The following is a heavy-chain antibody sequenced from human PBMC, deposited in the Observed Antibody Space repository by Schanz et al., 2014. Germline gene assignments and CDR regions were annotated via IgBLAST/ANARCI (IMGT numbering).Heavy chain of an antibody. Sequence: QVQMVESGGGVVQPGRSLRLSCAASGFAFSVYGMNWVRQVPGKGLEWVSVIYSGIGAYYADSVKDRFTVSRDNSKNTVYLQMNRLRAEDTAVYYCAKGMGYCSGGTCYDYYYYGLDVWGQGTTVTVSS. J-gene: IGHJ6*02. D-gene: IGHD2-15*01. CDR2: IYSGIGA. CDR3: AKGMGYCSGGTCYDYYYYGLDV. V-gene: IGHV3-NL1*01. CDR1: GFAFSVYG.